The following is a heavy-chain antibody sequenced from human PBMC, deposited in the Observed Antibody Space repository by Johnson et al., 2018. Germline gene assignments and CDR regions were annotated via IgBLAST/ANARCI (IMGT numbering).Heavy chain of an antibody. J-gene: IGHJ1*01. V-gene: IGHV3-74*01. CDR2: ISPDGSSA. D-gene: IGHD4-17*01. Sequence: VQLLETGGGLVQPGGSLRLSCAASGFTFSDYWMQWVRQGPGKGLVWVSRISPDGSSASYPDSVKGRFTISRDNAKNTLYLQMDSLRVEDTAGYFCARGLYGDYVGSEYLQQWGQGTLVTVSS. CDR1: GFTFSDYW. CDR3: ARGLYGDYVGSEYLQQ.